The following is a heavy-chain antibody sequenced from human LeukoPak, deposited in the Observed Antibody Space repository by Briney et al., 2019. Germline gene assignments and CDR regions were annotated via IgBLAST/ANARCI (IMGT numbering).Heavy chain of an antibody. CDR1: GFTFSSYA. D-gene: IGHD4-17*01. J-gene: IGHJ4*02. Sequence: GGSLRLSCAASGFTFSSYAMSWVRQAPGKGLEWVSAISGSGGSTYYADSVKGRFTISRDNSKNTLYLQMNNLRAEDTAVYYCARDYGDYFYYFDCWGQGTLVTVSS. CDR3: ARDYGDYFYYFDC. CDR2: ISGSGGST. V-gene: IGHV3-23*01.